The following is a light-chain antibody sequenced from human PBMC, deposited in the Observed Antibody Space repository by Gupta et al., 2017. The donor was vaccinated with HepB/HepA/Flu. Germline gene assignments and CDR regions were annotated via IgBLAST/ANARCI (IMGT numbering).Light chain of an antibody. J-gene: IGKJ1*01. CDR2: GAS. CDR3: QQYNNWPRT. Sequence: EIVMTQSPATLSVSPGERATLSCRASQSVSSNVAWYQQKPGQAPRLLIYGASTRATGLPARFSGSWSGTEFPLTISSLQSEDFAVYCWQQYNNWPRTFGQGTKVEIK. CDR1: QSVSSN. V-gene: IGKV3-15*01.